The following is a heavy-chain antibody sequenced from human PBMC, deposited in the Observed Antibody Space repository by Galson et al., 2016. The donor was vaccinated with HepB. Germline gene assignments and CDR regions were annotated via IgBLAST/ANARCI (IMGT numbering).Heavy chain of an antibody. CDR1: GFTFSSYG. D-gene: IGHD6-13*01. Sequence: PLRLSCAASGFTFSSYGMHWVRQAPGKGLEWVAVIWYDGSNKYYADSVKGRFTISRDNSKNTLYLQMNSLKAEDTAVYYCAKDRSSWYGPFDYWGQGTLVSVSS. CDR2: IWYDGSNK. CDR3: AKDRSSWYGPFDY. V-gene: IGHV3-33*06. J-gene: IGHJ4*02.